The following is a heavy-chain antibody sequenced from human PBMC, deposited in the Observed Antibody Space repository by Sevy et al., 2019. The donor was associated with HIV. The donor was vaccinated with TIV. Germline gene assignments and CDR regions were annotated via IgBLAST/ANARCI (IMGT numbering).Heavy chain of an antibody. CDR2: IYISGST. Sequence: SETLSLTCTVSGGSISSYYWSWIRQPAGKGLEWIGRIYISGSTNYNPSLKSRVTMSVDTSKNQFSRKLSSVTAADTAVYYCARDRSIAATYYYYYMDVWGKGTTVTVSS. J-gene: IGHJ6*03. D-gene: IGHD6-6*01. CDR1: GGSISSYY. CDR3: ARDRSIAATYYYYYMDV. V-gene: IGHV4-4*07.